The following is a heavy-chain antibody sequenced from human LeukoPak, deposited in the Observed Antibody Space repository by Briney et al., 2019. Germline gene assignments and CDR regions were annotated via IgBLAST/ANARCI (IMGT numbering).Heavy chain of an antibody. Sequence: SEILSLTCTVSGGSISSGDYYWSWIRQPPGKGLEWIGYIYHSGSTYYNPSLKSRVTISVDTSKNQFSLKLSSVTAADTAVYYCARGPDSSGYYYFDYWGQGTLVTVSS. CDR2: IYHSGST. CDR3: ARGPDSSGYYYFDY. D-gene: IGHD3-22*01. J-gene: IGHJ4*02. V-gene: IGHV4-30-4*01. CDR1: GGSISSGDYY.